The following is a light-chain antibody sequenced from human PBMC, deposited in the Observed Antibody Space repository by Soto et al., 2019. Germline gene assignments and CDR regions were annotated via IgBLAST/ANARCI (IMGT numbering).Light chain of an antibody. J-gene: IGKJ2*01. CDR3: QQFDTSPYT. Sequence: VLTQSPGTLSLSPGERATLSCRASQSVSRYLVWYQQKPGQAPRLLIYGASSRASGIPDRFSGSGSGTDFPLNINRLGPEDSAVYYCQQFDTSPYTFGQGTKLEIK. CDR1: QSVSRY. CDR2: GAS. V-gene: IGKV3-20*01.